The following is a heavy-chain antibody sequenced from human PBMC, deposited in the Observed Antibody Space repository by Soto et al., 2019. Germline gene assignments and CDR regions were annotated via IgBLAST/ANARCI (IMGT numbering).Heavy chain of an antibody. D-gene: IGHD3-22*01. Sequence: PSETLSLTCSVSGGPITGYYWSWIRQPPGEGLEWIGYIYYSGSTTYNPSLKSRVTMSVDTSKNQFSLKLRSVTAADTAVYYCARDHSSGYYLNWFASWGQGFLVTVSS. CDR3: ARDHSSGYYLNWFAS. J-gene: IGHJ5*01. CDR2: IYYSGST. V-gene: IGHV4-59*01. CDR1: GGPITGYY.